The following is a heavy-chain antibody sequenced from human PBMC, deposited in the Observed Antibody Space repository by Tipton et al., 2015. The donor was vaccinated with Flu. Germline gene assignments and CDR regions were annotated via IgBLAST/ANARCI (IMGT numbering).Heavy chain of an antibody. Sequence: SLRLSCVASGFTLNGASMNWVRQAPGKGLEWVSYISGSSSTIYYTDSVRGRFTISRDNAKNSLSLQMNSLGGEDTAVYYCARDLTDWGQGTLVTVTS. CDR1: GFTLNGAS. J-gene: IGHJ4*02. V-gene: IGHV3-48*04. CDR3: ARDLTD. CDR2: ISGSSSTI.